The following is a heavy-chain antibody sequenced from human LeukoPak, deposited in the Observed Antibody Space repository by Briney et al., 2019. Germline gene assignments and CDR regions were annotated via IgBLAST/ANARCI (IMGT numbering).Heavy chain of an antibody. V-gene: IGHV3-53*01. Sequence: GGSLRLSCAASGFTVSSNYMSWVRQAPGKGLEWVSVIYSGGSTYYADSVKGRFTISRDNSKNTLYLQMNSLRAEDTAVYYCAKTVSVVVVAATHVDYWGQGTLVTVSS. CDR1: GFTVSSNY. CDR3: AKTVSVVVVAATHVDY. D-gene: IGHD2-15*01. J-gene: IGHJ4*02. CDR2: IYSGGST.